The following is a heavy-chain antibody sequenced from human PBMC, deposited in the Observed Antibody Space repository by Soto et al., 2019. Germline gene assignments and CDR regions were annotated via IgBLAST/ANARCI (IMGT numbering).Heavy chain of an antibody. CDR1: GYTFTGFY. D-gene: IGHD3-10*01. CDR3: ARGPFGDSPIDF. J-gene: IGHJ3*01. V-gene: IGHV1-2*02. Sequence: ASVKVSCEASGYTFTGFYVHWVRHAPRQGLEWMGWINPRNGDKILAQKFEGRVTLTRDTSVTTAYMDLSSLNSDDTAVYYCARGPFGDSPIDFWGPGTMVTVSS. CDR2: INPRNGDK.